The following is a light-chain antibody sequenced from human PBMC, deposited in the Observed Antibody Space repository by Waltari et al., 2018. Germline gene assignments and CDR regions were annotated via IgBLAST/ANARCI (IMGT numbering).Light chain of an antibody. CDR2: AAS. Sequence: DIQMTQTPSSLSASVGDRVTITCRAPQGLPSWIVWYQQQPGKAPRLLIYAASTLESGVPSRFSGSGSGTDFSLTISSLQTEDVGTYYCQQANNWSFGQGTKVEIK. V-gene: IGKV1D-12*01. CDR3: QQANNWS. CDR1: QGLPSW. J-gene: IGKJ1*01.